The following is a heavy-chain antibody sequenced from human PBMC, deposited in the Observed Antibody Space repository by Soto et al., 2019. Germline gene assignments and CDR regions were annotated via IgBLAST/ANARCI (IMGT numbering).Heavy chain of an antibody. J-gene: IGHJ5*02. D-gene: IGHD1-20*01. CDR2: SYYSGTT. V-gene: IGHV4-39*01. Sequence: SETLSLTCTVSGASISVHSYYWTWIRQPPGKGLEWIGSSYYSGTTYFNPSLKSRATISVDTSKNQFSLRLTSVTAADTAIYYCTRRYNWNDNYSDPWGPGALVTVSS. CDR1: GASISVHSYY. CDR3: TRRYNWNDNYSDP.